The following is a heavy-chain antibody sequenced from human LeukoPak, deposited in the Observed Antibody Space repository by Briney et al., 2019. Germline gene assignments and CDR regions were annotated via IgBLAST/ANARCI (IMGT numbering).Heavy chain of an antibody. V-gene: IGHV3-23*01. J-gene: IGHJ4*02. CDR2: IGASGGST. CDR1: GFTFSNYA. D-gene: IGHD3/OR15-3a*01. CDR3: AKDMRTVTDY. Sequence: PGGSLRLSCAASGFTFSNYAMNWVRQAPGKGLEWVSGIGASGGSTYYADSVKGRFTISRDNSKNTLYLQMNSLRAEDTALYYCAKDMRTVTDYWGQGTLVTVSS.